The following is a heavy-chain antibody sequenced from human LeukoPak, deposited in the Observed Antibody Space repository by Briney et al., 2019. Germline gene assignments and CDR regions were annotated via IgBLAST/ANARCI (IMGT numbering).Heavy chain of an antibody. Sequence: PGGSLRLSCAASGFTVSSTYMCWVRQSPGKGLEWVSVVYKDGKMFYIDSVKGRFTISRDNSKNTLYLQMNSLRAEDTAVYYCASSSGSYGYWGQGTLVTVSS. CDR3: ASSSGSYGY. CDR2: VYKDGKM. V-gene: IGHV3-53*05. D-gene: IGHD1-26*01. J-gene: IGHJ4*02. CDR1: GFTVSSTY.